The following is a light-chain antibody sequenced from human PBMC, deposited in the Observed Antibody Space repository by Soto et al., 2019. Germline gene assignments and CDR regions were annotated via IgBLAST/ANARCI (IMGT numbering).Light chain of an antibody. CDR1: SSDVGAYDY. CDR2: EVS. Sequence: QSALTQPASVSGSPGQSITISCTGTSSDVGAYDYVSWYQQHPGKAPKFMLYEVSNRPSGLSNRFSGSKSGNTASLTISGLQAEDEADYYCSSYTTSITWVFGGGTKLTVL. CDR3: SSYTTSITWV. J-gene: IGLJ3*02. V-gene: IGLV2-14*01.